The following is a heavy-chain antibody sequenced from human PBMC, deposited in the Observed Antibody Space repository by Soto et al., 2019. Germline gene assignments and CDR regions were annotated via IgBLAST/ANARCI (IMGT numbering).Heavy chain of an antibody. CDR1: GFTFSSYS. D-gene: IGHD6-13*01. J-gene: IGHJ5*02. Sequence: EVQLVESGGGLVKPGGSLRLSCAASGFTFSSYSMNWVRQAPGKGLEWVSSISSSSSYIYYADSVKGRFTISRDNAKNSLYLQMNSLRAEDTAVYYCARGFDDSSSWGNWFDPWGQGTLVTVSS. CDR2: ISSSSSYI. CDR3: ARGFDDSSSWGNWFDP. V-gene: IGHV3-21*01.